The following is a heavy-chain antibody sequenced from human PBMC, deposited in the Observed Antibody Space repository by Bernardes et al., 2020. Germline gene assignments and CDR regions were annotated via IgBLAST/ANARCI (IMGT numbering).Heavy chain of an antibody. CDR2: VYHSGNT. J-gene: IGHJ4*02. CDR3: ARFSWTTNCSGGSCYSRASDY. CDR1: GDSMSKNNY. V-gene: IGHV4-4*02. Sequence: TLSLTCTVSGDSMSKNNYWTWVRQPPGKGLEWIGEVYHSGNTNYNPSLKSRLTISVDKSKNQFSLKLSSVTAADTAVYYCARFSWTTNCSGGSCYSRASDYWGQGTLVTVSS. D-gene: IGHD2-15*01.